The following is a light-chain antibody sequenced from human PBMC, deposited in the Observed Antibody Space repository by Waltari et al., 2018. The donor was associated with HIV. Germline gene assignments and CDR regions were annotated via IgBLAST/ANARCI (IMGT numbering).Light chain of an antibody. CDR1: QSVSRNY. V-gene: IGKV3-20*01. CDR2: GAS. Sequence: VLTQSPGPLSLSPGDRATLSCRASQSVSRNYVAWYQKKPGQPPRFLIYGASSRAIGIPDRFSGSGSGTDFTLTISRLEPEDFAVYYCQQYGNSLTFGGGTKVEI. J-gene: IGKJ4*01. CDR3: QQYGNSLT.